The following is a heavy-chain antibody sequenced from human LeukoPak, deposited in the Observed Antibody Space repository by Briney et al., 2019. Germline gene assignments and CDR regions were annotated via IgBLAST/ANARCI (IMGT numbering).Heavy chain of an antibody. CDR2: ISYDGSNK. CDR3: ARDPYLYYYDSSGYLDI. J-gene: IGHJ3*02. Sequence: PGGSLRLSCAASGFTFSSYAMHWVRQAPGKGLEWVAVISYDGSNKYYADSVKGRFTISRDNSKNTLYLQMNSLRAEDTAVYYCARDPYLYYYDSSGYLDIWGQGTMVTVSS. V-gene: IGHV3-30-3*01. CDR1: GFTFSSYA. D-gene: IGHD3-22*01.